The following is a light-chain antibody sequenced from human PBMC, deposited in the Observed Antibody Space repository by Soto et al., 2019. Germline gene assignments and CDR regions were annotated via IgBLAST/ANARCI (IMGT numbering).Light chain of an antibody. CDR1: SSDVATYNL. Sequence: QSLLTQPASVSGSPGQSITISCTGTSSDVATYNLVSWYQQRPGTAPQLIIYEVTKRPSGVSTRFSGSQSGNTASLTISGLQADYEAYYQGCSRVFGGGTKLTVL. CDR3: CSRV. CDR2: EVT. J-gene: IGLJ3*02. V-gene: IGLV2-23*02.